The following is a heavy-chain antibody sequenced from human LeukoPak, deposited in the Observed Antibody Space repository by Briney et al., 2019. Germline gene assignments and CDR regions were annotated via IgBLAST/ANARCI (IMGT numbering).Heavy chain of an antibody. D-gene: IGHD3-22*01. V-gene: IGHV1-2*06. CDR1: GYTFTGYY. Sequence: ASVKVSCKASGYTFTGYYMHWVRQAPGQGLDWMGRINPNSGGTDYAQKFQGRVTMTRDTSISTAYMELSRLRSDDTAVYYCARGYYYDSIAPFDIWGQGTMVTVSS. CDR2: INPNSGGT. J-gene: IGHJ3*02. CDR3: ARGYYYDSIAPFDI.